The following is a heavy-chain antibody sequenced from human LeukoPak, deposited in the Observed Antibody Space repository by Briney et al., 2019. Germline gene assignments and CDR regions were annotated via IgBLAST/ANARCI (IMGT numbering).Heavy chain of an antibody. V-gene: IGHV4-4*07. Sequence: PSETLSLTCTVSGGSISSYYWSWIRQPAGKGMEWIGRIYTSGSTNYNPSLKSRVTMSVDTSKNQFSLKLSSVTAADTAVYYCARGEVIWSNYYKNEYFQHWGQGTLVTVSS. CDR1: GGSISSYY. J-gene: IGHJ1*01. CDR2: IYTSGST. CDR3: ARGEVIWSNYYKNEYFQH. D-gene: IGHD3-3*01.